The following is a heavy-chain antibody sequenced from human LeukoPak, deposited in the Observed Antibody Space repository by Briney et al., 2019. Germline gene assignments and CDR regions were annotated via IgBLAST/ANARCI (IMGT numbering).Heavy chain of an antibody. CDR2: MNPNSGNT. CDR1: GYTFTSYD. Sequence: ASVKVSCKASGYTFTSYDINWVRQATGQGLEWMGWMNPNSGNTGYAQKFQGRVTMTRNTSISTAYMELSSLRSEDTAVYYCAREIGGSSWYYYYYYYMDVWGKGTTVTISS. J-gene: IGHJ6*03. D-gene: IGHD6-13*01. CDR3: AREIGGSSWYYYYYYYMDV. V-gene: IGHV1-8*01.